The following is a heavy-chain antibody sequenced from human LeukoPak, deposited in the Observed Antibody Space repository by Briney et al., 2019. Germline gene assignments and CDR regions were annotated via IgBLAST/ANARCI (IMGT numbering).Heavy chain of an antibody. CDR1: GFTFSSYA. D-gene: IGHD4-17*01. J-gene: IGHJ3*02. Sequence: GRSLRLSCAASGFTFSSYAMSWVRQAPGKGLEWVSAISGSGGSTYYADSVKGRFTISRDNSKNTLYLQMNSLRAEDTAVYYCAKSLNYGDYDWDAFDIWGQGTMVTVSS. CDR3: AKSLNYGDYDWDAFDI. V-gene: IGHV3-23*01. CDR2: ISGSGGST.